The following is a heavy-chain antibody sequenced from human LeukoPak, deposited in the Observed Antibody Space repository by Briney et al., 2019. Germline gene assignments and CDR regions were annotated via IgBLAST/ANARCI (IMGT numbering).Heavy chain of an antibody. CDR2: ISVYNGNT. D-gene: IGHD3-10*01. V-gene: IGHV1-18*01. Sequence: ASVKVSCKASGYTFTNYGISWVRQAPGQGLEWMGWISVYNGNTNYAQKFQGRVTMTTDTSTSTAYMELRSLRSDDTAVYYCARDGFRYFGSGSYYVGSWFDPWGQGTLVTVSS. CDR1: GYTFTNYG. CDR3: ARDGFRYFGSGSYYVGSWFDP. J-gene: IGHJ5*02.